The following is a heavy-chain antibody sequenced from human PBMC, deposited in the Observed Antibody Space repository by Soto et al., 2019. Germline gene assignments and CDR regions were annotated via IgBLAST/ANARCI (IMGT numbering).Heavy chain of an antibody. CDR1: GVTFSRYA. CDR3: AKEGSWDGGGGES. CDR2: IIPVFRTS. Sequence: QVQLVQSGAEVKNPGSSVKVSCSASGVTFSRYAFTWVRQAPGQGLEWMGNIIPVFRTSTYAQRFQGRLTISADESTNTVYMELSSLRSEASAVYFCAKEGSWDGGGGESWGQGTLVIVSS. J-gene: IGHJ4*02. V-gene: IGHV1-69*18. D-gene: IGHD3-16*01.